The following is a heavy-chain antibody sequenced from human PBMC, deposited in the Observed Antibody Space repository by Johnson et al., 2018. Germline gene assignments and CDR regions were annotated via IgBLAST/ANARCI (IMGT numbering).Heavy chain of an antibody. Sequence: QVQLQQLGAGLLKPSETLSLTCAVYGGSFSGDYWSWIRQPPGKGLEWIGEINHSGSTNYNPSRKSRVPITVDKSKNQFSLKMSSVTAADTAVYYCARGRISGDFGYYYGMDVWGQGTTVTVSS. CDR1: GGSFSGDY. CDR3: ARGRISGDFGYYYGMDV. V-gene: IGHV4-34*01. D-gene: IGHD4-17*01. CDR2: INHSGST. J-gene: IGHJ6*02.